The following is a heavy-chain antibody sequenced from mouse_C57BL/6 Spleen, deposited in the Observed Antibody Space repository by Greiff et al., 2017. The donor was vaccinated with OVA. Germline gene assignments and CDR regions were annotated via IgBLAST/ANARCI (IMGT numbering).Heavy chain of an antibody. CDR1: GYAFTNYL. V-gene: IGHV1-54*01. CDR3: ARSNYYGSSGYFDV. CDR2: INPGSGGT. J-gene: IGHJ1*03. D-gene: IGHD1-1*01. Sequence: VQLVESGAELVRPGTSVKVSCKASGYAFTNYLIEWVKQRPGQGLEWIGVINPGSGGTNYNEKFKGKATLTADKSSSTAYMQLSSLTSEDSAVYFCARSNYYGSSGYFDVWGTGTTVTVSS.